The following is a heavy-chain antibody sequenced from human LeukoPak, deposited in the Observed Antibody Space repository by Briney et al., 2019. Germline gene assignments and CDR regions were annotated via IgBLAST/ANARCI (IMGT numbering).Heavy chain of an antibody. CDR2: IYPCYSDT. Sequence: GGSLEISLQGSWYRFTSYWIGWVRQMPGKGLEGIGIIYPCYSDTRYSPSFQGQVTISADKSISPAYLQWSSLKASDTAMYYCARSAPGYYDSSGPSDPFDYWGQGTLVTVSS. J-gene: IGHJ4*02. V-gene: IGHV5-51*01. CDR1: WYRFTSYW. D-gene: IGHD3-22*01. CDR3: ARSAPGYYDSSGPSDPFDY.